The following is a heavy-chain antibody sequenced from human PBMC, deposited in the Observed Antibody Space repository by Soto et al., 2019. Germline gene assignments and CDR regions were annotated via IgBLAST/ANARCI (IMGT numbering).Heavy chain of an antibody. CDR2: IDPSDSYT. CDR3: ARRSINSLIIIAVEMGGMDV. D-gene: IGHD6-19*01. V-gene: IGHV5-10-1*01. J-gene: IGHJ6*02. CDR1: GYSFTSYW. Sequence: PGESLKISCKGSGYSFTSYWISWVRQMPGKGLEWMGRIDPSDSYTNYSPSFQGHVTISADKSISTAYLQWSSLKASDTAMYYCARRSINSLIIIAVEMGGMDVWGQGTTVTVSS.